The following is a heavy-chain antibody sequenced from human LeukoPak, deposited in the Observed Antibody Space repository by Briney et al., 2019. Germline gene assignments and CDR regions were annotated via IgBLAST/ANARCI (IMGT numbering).Heavy chain of an antibody. J-gene: IGHJ4*02. D-gene: IGHD3-22*01. Sequence: ASVKVSCKASGYTFTSYGISWVRQAPGQGLEWMGRISAYNGNTNYAQKLQGRVTMTTDTSTSTAYMELRSLRSDDTAVYYCARSTGGGRSNYYDSSGYGEDYFDYWGQGTLVTVSS. CDR1: GYTFTSYG. V-gene: IGHV1-18*01. CDR2: ISAYNGNT. CDR3: ARSTGGGRSNYYDSSGYGEDYFDY.